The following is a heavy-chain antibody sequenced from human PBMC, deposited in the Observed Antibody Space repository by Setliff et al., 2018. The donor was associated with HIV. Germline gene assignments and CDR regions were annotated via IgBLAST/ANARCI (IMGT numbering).Heavy chain of an antibody. D-gene: IGHD3-22*01. Sequence: SETLSLTCTVSGGSITRTPYYWGWIRQPPGKGLEWIGSIHRSGTAYDNPSLKSRVTISVDPSKNQILLRLSSVTAADTAVYYCARLTTTYYYDSSAYYHPVWGQGTLVTVSS. J-gene: IGHJ4*02. CDR3: ARLTTTYYYDSSAYYHPV. CDR1: GGSITRTPYY. CDR2: IHRSGTA. V-gene: IGHV4-39*01.